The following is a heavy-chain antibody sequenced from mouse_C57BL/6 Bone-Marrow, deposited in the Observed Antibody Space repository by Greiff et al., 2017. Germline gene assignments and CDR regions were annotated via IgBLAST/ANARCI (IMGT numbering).Heavy chain of an antibody. CDR3: ANYDYDGDAMDY. Sequence: QVQLQQSGPELVKPGASVKISCKASGYAFSSSWMNWVKQRPGKGLEWIGRIYPGDGDTNYNGKFKGKATLTADKSSSTAYMQLSSLASEDSAVDCCANYDYDGDAMDYWGQGTSVTVSS. D-gene: IGHD2-4*01. V-gene: IGHV1-82*01. CDR1: GYAFSSSW. J-gene: IGHJ4*01. CDR2: IYPGDGDT.